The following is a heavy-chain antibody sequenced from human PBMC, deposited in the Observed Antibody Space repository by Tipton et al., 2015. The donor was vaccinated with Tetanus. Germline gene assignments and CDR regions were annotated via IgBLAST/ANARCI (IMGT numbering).Heavy chain of an antibody. CDR3: ARNVYTVTNDAFDI. Sequence: GLVKPSETLSLTCTVSGGLITTGGYSWGWIRQPPGKGLEWIAFIHHSGLAFSKPSLKSRVSISIDTSQNQFSLRLTSVTAADTAVYFCARNVYTVTNDAFDIWGHGTLVNVSS. D-gene: IGHD4-11*01. CDR2: IHHSGLA. V-gene: IGHV4-30-4*08. CDR1: GGLITTGGYS. J-gene: IGHJ3*02.